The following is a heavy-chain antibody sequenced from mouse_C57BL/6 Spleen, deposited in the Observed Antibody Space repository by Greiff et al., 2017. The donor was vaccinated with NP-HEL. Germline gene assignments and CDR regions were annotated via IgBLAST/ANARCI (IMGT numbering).Heavy chain of an antibody. J-gene: IGHJ3*01. D-gene: IGHD1-1*01. CDR3: ARGYYYGRSSGLAY. CDR2: ISYSGST. Sequence: EVQLVESGPGMVKPSQSLSLTCTVTGYSITSGYDWHWIRHFPGNKLEWMGYISYSGSTNYNPSLKSRISITHDTSKNHFFLKLNSVTTEDTATYYCARGYYYGRSSGLAYWGQGTLVTVSA. CDR1: GYSITSGYD. V-gene: IGHV3-1*01.